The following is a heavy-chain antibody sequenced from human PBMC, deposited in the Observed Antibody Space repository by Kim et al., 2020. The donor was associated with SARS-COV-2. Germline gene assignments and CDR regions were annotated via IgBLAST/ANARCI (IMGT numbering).Heavy chain of an antibody. D-gene: IGHD1-26*01. CDR2: ISAYNGNT. J-gene: IGHJ6*02. V-gene: IGHV1-18*01. Sequence: ASVKVSCKASGYTFTSYGISWVRQAPGQGLEWMGWISAYNGNTNYAQKLQGRVTMTTDTSTSTAYMELRSLRSDDTAVYYCARDGRSGSYYPYYYYGMDVWGQGTTVTVSS. CDR1: GYTFTSYG. CDR3: ARDGRSGSYYPYYYYGMDV.